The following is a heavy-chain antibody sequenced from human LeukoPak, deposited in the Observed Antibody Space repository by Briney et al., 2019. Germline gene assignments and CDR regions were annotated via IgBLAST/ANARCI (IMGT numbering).Heavy chain of an antibody. J-gene: IGHJ4*02. CDR3: ARDQEGFDY. CDR1: GYTFTNNY. V-gene: IGHV1-46*01. Sequence: ASVKVSCKASGYTFTNNYLHWMRQAPGQGLEWMGMIYPRDGSTSYAQNFQGRVTVTRDTSTTTVHMELRGLRSEDTAVYYCARDQEGFDYWGQGTVVTVSS. CDR2: IYPRDGST.